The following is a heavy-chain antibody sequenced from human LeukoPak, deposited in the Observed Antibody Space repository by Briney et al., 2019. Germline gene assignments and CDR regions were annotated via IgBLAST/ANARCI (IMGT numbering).Heavy chain of an antibody. CDR2: AKHGGKT. CDR3: ARLEGGYWFDY. D-gene: IGHD6-25*01. Sequence: SETLSLTCAVSGYSITGGYYWGWLRQPPGKGLEGIGSAKHGGKTYYNPSLKSRVSILIDTSKDQFSLRLTSLTATDTAVYYCARLEGGYWFDYWGRGTLVTVSS. V-gene: IGHV4-38-2*01. J-gene: IGHJ4*02. CDR1: GYSITGGYY.